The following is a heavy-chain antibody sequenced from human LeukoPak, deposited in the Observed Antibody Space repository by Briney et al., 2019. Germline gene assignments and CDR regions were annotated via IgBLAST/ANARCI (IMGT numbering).Heavy chain of an antibody. CDR2: IIPIFGTA. Sequence: SVKVSCTASGGTFSSYAISWVRQAPGQGLEWMGGIIPIFGTANYAQKFQGRVTITADKSTSTAYMELSSLRSEDTAVYYCARSPYRVTIFGVVIIQRLDYWGQGTLVTVSS. D-gene: IGHD3-3*01. CDR3: ARSPYRVTIFGVVIIQRLDY. CDR1: GGTFSSYA. J-gene: IGHJ4*02. V-gene: IGHV1-69*06.